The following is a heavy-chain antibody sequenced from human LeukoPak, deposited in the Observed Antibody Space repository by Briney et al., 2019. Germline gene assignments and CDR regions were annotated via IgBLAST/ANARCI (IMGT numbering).Heavy chain of an antibody. J-gene: IGHJ4*02. D-gene: IGHD3-22*01. Sequence: EASVKVSCKASGYTFTSYYMHWVRQATGQGPEWMGIINPSGGSTSYAQKFQGRVTMTRDTSTSTVYMELSSLRSEDTAVYYCARDYDPYYYDSSGSSYFDYWGQGTLVTVSS. CDR2: INPSGGST. CDR3: ARDYDPYYYDSSGSSYFDY. V-gene: IGHV1-46*01. CDR1: GYTFTSYY.